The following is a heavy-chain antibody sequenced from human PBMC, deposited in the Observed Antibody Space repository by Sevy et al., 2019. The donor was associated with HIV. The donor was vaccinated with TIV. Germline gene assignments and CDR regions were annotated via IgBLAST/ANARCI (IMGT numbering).Heavy chain of an antibody. J-gene: IGHJ3*02. D-gene: IGHD3-16*01. CDR2: INQDGSRK. CDR3: ARDPAYGAYDI. Sequence: GGSLRLSCVASGFTFSSSWMTWVRQAPGKGPEYVANINQDGSRKDQLDSVKGRLTISRDKARNSVYLQMNGLRVEDTAMYYCARDPAYGAYDIWGQGAMVTVSS. CDR1: GFTFSSSW. V-gene: IGHV3-7*01.